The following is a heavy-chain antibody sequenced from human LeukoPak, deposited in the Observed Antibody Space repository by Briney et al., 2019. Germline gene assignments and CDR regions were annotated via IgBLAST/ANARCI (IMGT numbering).Heavy chain of an antibody. CDR3: ARRSAKTYNYYGMDV. V-gene: IGHV5-51*01. CDR1: GYSFTSYW. Sequence: PGESLKISCKGSGYSFTSYWIGWVRQMPGKGLEWMGIIYPGDSDTRYSPSFQGQVTISADKSISTAYLQWSSLKASDTAMYYCARRSAKTYNYYGMDVWGQGTTVTVSS. J-gene: IGHJ6*02. D-gene: IGHD6-19*01. CDR2: IYPGDSDT.